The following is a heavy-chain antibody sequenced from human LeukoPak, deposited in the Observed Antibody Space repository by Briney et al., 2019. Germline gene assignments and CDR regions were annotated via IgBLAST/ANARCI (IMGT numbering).Heavy chain of an antibody. CDR2: INHSGST. V-gene: IGHV4-39*07. CDR3: ARGLVVRVELFDY. D-gene: IGHD3-10*01. Sequence: SQTLSLTCTVSGDSINSGSFYWSWIRQPPGKGLEWIGEINHSGSTNYNPSLKSRVTISVDTSKNQFSLKLSSVTAADTAVYYCARGLVVRVELFDYWGQGTLVTVSS. J-gene: IGHJ4*02. CDR1: GDSINSGSFY.